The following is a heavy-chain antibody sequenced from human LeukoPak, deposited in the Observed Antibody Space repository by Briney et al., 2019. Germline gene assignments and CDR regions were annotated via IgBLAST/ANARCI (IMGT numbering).Heavy chain of an antibody. D-gene: IGHD6-13*01. CDR2: IYTSGST. V-gene: IGHV4-59*11. CDR3: ARRALQSSSWYEIDY. J-gene: IGHJ4*02. CDR1: CASISSPY. Sequence: SSTLSPTHTISCASISSPYGGCIRQPPGKGLEWIGYIYTSGSTNYNPSLKSRSTISIDTSKIQFSLKLSAVTAADTAVYYCARRALQSSSWYEIDYWDQGTLVTVSS.